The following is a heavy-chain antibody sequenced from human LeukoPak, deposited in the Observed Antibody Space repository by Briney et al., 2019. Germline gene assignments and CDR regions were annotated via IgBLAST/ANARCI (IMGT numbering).Heavy chain of an antibody. V-gene: IGHV3-30*19. D-gene: IGHD2-2*01. CDR1: GFTFRSYG. CDR2: ISYDGSNK. J-gene: IGHJ4*02. Sequence: PGGSLRLSCAASGFTFRSYGMHWVRQTPGKGLEWVAVISYDGSNKYYADSVKGRFTISRDNSKNTLYLQMNSLRADDTAVYYCVSVGVVVSAAPFDYWGQGTLVTVSS. CDR3: VSVGVVVSAAPFDY.